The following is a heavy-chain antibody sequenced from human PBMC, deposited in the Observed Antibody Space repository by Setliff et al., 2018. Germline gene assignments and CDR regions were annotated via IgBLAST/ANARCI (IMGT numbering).Heavy chain of an antibody. CDR1: GGTFSSYA. CDR3: ATRLGDF. J-gene: IGHJ4*02. Sequence: GASVKVSCKASGGTFSSYAISWVRQAPGQGLEWMGGIIPIFGTANYAQKFQGRFTISRDDSKNTMSLQMNSLKTEDTAVYFCATRLGDFWGQGTLVTVSS. D-gene: IGHD1-1*01. CDR2: IIPIFGTA. V-gene: IGHV1-69*05.